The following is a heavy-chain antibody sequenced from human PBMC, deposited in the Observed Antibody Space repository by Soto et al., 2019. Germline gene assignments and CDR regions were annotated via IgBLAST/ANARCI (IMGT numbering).Heavy chain of an antibody. V-gene: IGHV4-38-2*01. J-gene: IGHJ4*02. CDR3: ARGLDEMATISTNDY. CDR1: GYSISSGYY. Sequence: SETLSLTCAVSGYSISSGYYWGWIRQPPGKGLERIGSIYHSGSTYYNPSLKSRVTISVDTSKNQFSLKLSSVTAADTAVYYCARGLDEMATISTNDYWGQGTLVTVSS. CDR2: IYHSGST. D-gene: IGHD5-12*01.